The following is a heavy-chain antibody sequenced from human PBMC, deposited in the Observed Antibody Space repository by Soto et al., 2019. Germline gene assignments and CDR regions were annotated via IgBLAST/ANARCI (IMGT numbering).Heavy chain of an antibody. V-gene: IGHV4-39*01. Sequence: SETLSLTCTVSGGSISSSSYYWGWIRQPPGKGLEWIGSIYYSGSTYYNPSLKSRVTISVDTSKNQFSLKLSSVTAADTAVYYCARQGDYGDYSFDYWGQGTLVTVSS. CDR1: GGSISSSSYY. CDR3: ARQGDYGDYSFDY. CDR2: IYYSGST. J-gene: IGHJ4*02. D-gene: IGHD4-17*01.